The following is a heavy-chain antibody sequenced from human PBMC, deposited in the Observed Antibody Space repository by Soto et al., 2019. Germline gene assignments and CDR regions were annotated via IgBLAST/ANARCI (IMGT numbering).Heavy chain of an antibody. V-gene: IGHV4-31*03. CDR3: ARVPPTYGMDV. D-gene: IGHD1-1*01. Sequence: LSLTCSVSGGPISRSGYYWSWIRQHPGKGLEWIGYVYYSGSTYYKPSLKSRTTISVDTSKNQFSLRLSSVTVADTAVYYCARVPPTYGMDVWGQGTTVTVSS. CDR1: GGPISRSGYY. J-gene: IGHJ6*02. CDR2: VYYSGST.